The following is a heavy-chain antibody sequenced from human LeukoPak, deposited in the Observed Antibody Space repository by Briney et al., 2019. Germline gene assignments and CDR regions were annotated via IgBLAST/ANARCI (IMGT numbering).Heavy chain of an antibody. J-gene: IGHJ6*04. CDR2: ISSGGSTI. CDR1: GFAFGGYE. CDR3: AELGITMIGGV. D-gene: IGHD3-10*02. V-gene: IGHV3-48*03. Sequence: PGGSLRLSCAASGFAFGGYEMNWVRQAPGKGLEWVSYISSGGSTIHYADSVKGRFTISRDNAKNSLYLQMNSLRAEDTAVYYCAELGITMIGGVWGKGTTVTISS.